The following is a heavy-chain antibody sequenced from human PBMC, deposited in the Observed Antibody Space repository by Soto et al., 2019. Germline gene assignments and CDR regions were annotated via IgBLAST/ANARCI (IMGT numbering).Heavy chain of an antibody. CDR3: ARAARFLEWPYXGDY. Sequence: GASVKVSCKASGYTFTSYYMHWVRQAPGQGLEWMGIINPSGGSTSYAQKFQGRVTMTRDTSTSTVYMELSSLRSEDTAVYYCARAARFLEWPYXGDYWGQGTLVTVSS. CDR2: INPSGGST. D-gene: IGHD3-3*01. J-gene: IGHJ4*02. V-gene: IGHV1-46*01. CDR1: GYTFTSYY.